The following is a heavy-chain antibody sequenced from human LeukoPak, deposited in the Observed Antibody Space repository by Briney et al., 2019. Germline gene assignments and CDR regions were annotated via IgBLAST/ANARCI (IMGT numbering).Heavy chain of an antibody. D-gene: IGHD3-22*01. CDR3: ARARVNGKFDS. CDR2: INHSGSS. Sequence: SETLSLTCAVYGGSFSGYYWSWIRQPPGKGLEWIGEINHSGSSNYNPSLKSRVTISVDTSKNRFSLKLNSVTAADTALYFCARARVNGKFDSWGQGALVTVSS. J-gene: IGHJ4*02. CDR1: GGSFSGYY. V-gene: IGHV4-34*01.